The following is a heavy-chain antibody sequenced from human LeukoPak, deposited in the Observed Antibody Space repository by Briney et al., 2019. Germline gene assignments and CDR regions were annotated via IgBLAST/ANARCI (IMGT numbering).Heavy chain of an antibody. Sequence: GGSLRLSCAASGFTFSSYAMSWVRQAPGKGLEWVSAISGSGGSTYYADSVKGRFTISRDNSKNTLYLQMNSLRAEDTAVYYCAKVVGPLHPPGLCFDCWGQGTLVTVSS. CDR2: ISGSGGST. CDR1: GFTFSSYA. D-gene: IGHD1-26*01. V-gene: IGHV3-23*01. CDR3: AKVVGPLHPPGLCFDC. J-gene: IGHJ4*02.